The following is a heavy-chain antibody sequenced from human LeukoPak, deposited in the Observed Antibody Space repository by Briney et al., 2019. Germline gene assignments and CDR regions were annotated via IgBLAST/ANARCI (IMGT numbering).Heavy chain of an antibody. Sequence: ASVKVSCKASGYTFTSYGISWVRQVPGQGLEWMGWISAYNGNTNYAQKLQGRVTMTTDTSTSTAYMGLRSLRSDDTAVYYCARVRLGRYWFDPWGQGTLVTVSS. CDR1: GYTFTSYG. CDR2: ISAYNGNT. V-gene: IGHV1-18*01. D-gene: IGHD1-26*01. CDR3: ARVRLGRYWFDP. J-gene: IGHJ5*02.